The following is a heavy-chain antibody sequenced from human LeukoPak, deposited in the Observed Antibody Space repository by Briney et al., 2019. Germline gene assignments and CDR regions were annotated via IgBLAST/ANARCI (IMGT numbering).Heavy chain of an antibody. CDR3: ARGIPPRRDYDSRGYYSYYFDY. CDR1: GYTFTSYG. V-gene: IGHV1-18*01. Sequence: ASVKVSCKASGYTFTSYGISWVRQAPGQGLEWMGWISGYNGNTKYAQKVQGRVTMTTDTSTSTAYMELRSLRSDDTAVYYCARGIPPRRDYDSRGYYSYYFDYWGQGTLVTVSS. J-gene: IGHJ4*02. CDR2: ISGYNGNT. D-gene: IGHD3-22*01.